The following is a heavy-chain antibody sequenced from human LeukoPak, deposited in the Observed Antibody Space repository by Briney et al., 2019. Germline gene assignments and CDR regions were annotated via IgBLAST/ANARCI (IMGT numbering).Heavy chain of an antibody. D-gene: IGHD3-3*01. Sequence: GGSRRLSCAASGFTFSSYWMHWVRQAPGKGLVWVSRIASDGSSTSNADSVKGRFTISRDNAKNTMYLEMNSLRAEDTAIYYCARGFTIFGVVNDAFDIWGQGTMVTVSS. J-gene: IGHJ3*02. CDR2: IASDGSST. CDR1: GFTFSSYW. CDR3: ARGFTIFGVVNDAFDI. V-gene: IGHV3-74*01.